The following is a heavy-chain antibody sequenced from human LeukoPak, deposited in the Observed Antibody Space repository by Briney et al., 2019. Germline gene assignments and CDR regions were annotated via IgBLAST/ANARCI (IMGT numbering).Heavy chain of an antibody. J-gene: IGHJ4*02. CDR2: ISSSSSYI. D-gene: IGHD2-15*01. CDR3: ARDFEAPSGGNTYYFDY. CDR1: GFTFSSHS. Sequence: GGSLRLSCAASGFTFSSHSMNWVRQAPGKGLEWVSSISSSSSYIYYADSVKGRFTISRDNAKNSLYLQMNSLRAEDTAVYYCARDFEAPSGGNTYYFDYWGQGTLVTVSS. V-gene: IGHV3-21*01.